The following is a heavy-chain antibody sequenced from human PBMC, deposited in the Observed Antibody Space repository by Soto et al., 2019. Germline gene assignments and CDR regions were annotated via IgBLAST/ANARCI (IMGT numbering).Heavy chain of an antibody. J-gene: IGHJ6*02. CDR2: INHSGST. CDR3: ARGPSIVVVTATTLYYYSGMDV. D-gene: IGHD2-21*02. V-gene: IGHV4-34*01. Sequence: QVQLQQWGAGLLKPSETLSLTCAVYGGAFSGYYWSWIRQPPGKGLEWIGEINHSGSTNYNPSLRSRVTISVDTSKNQFSLKLSSVTAADTAVYYCARGPSIVVVTATTLYYYSGMDVWGQGTTVTVSS. CDR1: GGAFSGYY.